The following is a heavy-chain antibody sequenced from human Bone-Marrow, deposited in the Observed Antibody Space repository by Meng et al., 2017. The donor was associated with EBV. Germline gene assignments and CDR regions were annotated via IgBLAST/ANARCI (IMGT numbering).Heavy chain of an antibody. CDR3: AGGWAPDY. CDR1: GYNFRNYF. V-gene: IGHV1-2*06. J-gene: IGHJ4*02. CDR2: INPLTGGT. D-gene: IGHD6-19*01. Sequence: QVQLVQSGAEVKKPXXSVKVSCKASGYNFRNYFMHWVRQAPGQGLEYMGRINPLTGGTNYVQKFQGRVTVTRDTSISTSYMELSSLTFDDTAVYYCAGGWAPDYWGQGTLVTVSS.